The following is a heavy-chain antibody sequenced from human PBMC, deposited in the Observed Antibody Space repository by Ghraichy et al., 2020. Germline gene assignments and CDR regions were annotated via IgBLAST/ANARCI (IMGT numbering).Heavy chain of an antibody. Sequence: GGSLRLSCAASGITLSSYWLSWVRQPPGKGLEWVANIKQDGSEKYYVDSVKGRFTISRDNAKNSLYLQMNSLRAEDTAVYYCARDRGDYSNFNWFDPWGLGTLVTVSS. J-gene: IGHJ5*02. CDR3: ARDRGDYSNFNWFDP. D-gene: IGHD4-11*01. V-gene: IGHV3-7*03. CDR2: IKQDGSEK. CDR1: GITLSSYW.